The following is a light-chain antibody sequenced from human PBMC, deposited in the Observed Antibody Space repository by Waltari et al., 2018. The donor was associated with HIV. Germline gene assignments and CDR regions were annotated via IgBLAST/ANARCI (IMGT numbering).Light chain of an antibody. Sequence: QSVLTQPPSASGTPGQRVTISCSGSSSNIGSKYVYWYQQLPGTAPKLLIYRNNQRPSGVPDRFSGSKAGTSASLAISGVRSEDEADHYCAAWDDSLLFGGGTKLTVL. V-gene: IGLV1-47*01. CDR3: AAWDDSLL. CDR1: SSNIGSKY. CDR2: RNN. J-gene: IGLJ2*01.